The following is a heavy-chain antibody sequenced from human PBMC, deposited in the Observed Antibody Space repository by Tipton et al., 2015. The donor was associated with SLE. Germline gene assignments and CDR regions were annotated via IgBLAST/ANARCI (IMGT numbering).Heavy chain of an antibody. CDR3: ASLGGSGTSPNDY. V-gene: IGHV3-21*01. J-gene: IGHJ4*02. D-gene: IGHD3-10*01. CDR2: ISGGSNYI. CDR1: GFTFSTYN. Sequence: SLRLSCAASGFTFSTYNMNWVRQAPGRGLEWVSSISGGSNYIYYADSVRGRFTISRDNAKNSLYLQVNSLRAEDTAVYYCASLGGSGTSPNDYWGQGTLVTVSS.